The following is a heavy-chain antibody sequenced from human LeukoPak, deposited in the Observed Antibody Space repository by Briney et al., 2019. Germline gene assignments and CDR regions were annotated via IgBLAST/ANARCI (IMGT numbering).Heavy chain of an antibody. CDR2: INHSGST. J-gene: IGHJ4*02. V-gene: IGHV4-34*01. CDR3: ARFNSGYDY. D-gene: IGHD5-12*01. Sequence: PSETLSLTCAVYGGSFSGYYWSWIRQPPGKGLEWIGEINHSGSTNYNPSLKSRVTISVDTSKNQFSLKLSSVTAADTAVYYCARFNSGYDYWGQGTLVTVSS. CDR1: GGSFSGYY.